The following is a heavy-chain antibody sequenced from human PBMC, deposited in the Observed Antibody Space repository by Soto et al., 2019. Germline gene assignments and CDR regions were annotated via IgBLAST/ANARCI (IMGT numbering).Heavy chain of an antibody. CDR2: IYWDDDE. Sequence: ITLKESGPTLVKPTHTLTLTCTFSGFSLNTGGVGVGWVRQPRGKAMEWLALIYWDDDERNRPTLRSRLNISKATLNSLVVLTMTILDPEDTATYYCVRNWRYSGCDYYYGMDAWGQGTTVTVSS. CDR1: GFSLNTGGVG. V-gene: IGHV2-5*02. D-gene: IGHD3-10*01. J-gene: IGHJ6*02. CDR3: VRNWRYSGCDYYYGMDA.